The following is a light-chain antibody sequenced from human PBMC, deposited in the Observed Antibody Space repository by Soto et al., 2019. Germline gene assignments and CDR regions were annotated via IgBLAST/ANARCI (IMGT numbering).Light chain of an antibody. J-gene: IGKJ1*01. CDR3: QQYNNWPGT. CDR2: GAS. CDR1: QRVSPN. V-gene: IGKV3-15*01. Sequence: VLMTQSPGTLSVSPGERATLSCRASQRVSPNVAWYQQRPGQAPRLLIHGASTRATGIPGRFSGSGSGTEFTLTISRLEPEDVALYYCQQYNNWPGTFGQGTKVDIK.